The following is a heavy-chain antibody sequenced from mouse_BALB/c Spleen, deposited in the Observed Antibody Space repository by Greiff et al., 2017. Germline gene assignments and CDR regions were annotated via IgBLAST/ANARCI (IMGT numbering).Heavy chain of an antibody. D-gene: IGHD1-2*01. CDR3: TKGIHYYGSAWFAY. CDR2: IYPGNSDT. J-gene: IGHJ3*01. CDR1: GYTFTSYW. Sequence: VQLQQSGTVLARPGASVKMSCKASGYTFTSYWMHWVKQRPGQGLEWIGAIYPGNSDTSSNQKFKGKAKLTAVTSTSTAYLELSSLTNEDSAVYYCTKGIHYYGSAWFAYWGQGTLVTVSA. V-gene: IGHV1-5*01.